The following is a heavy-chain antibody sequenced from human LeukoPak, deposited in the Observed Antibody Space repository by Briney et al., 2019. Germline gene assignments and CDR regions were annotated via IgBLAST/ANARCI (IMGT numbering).Heavy chain of an antibody. CDR3: ARDLGYCTNGVCHTRFDY. CDR1: GHTFTSYY. D-gene: IGHD2-8*01. CDR2: INPSGGST. V-gene: IGHV1-46*01. Sequence: ASVKVSCKASGHTFTSYYMHWVRQAPGQGLEWMGIINPSGGSTSYAQKFQGRVTMTRDTSTSTVYMELSSLRSEDTAVYYCARDLGYCTNGVCHTRFDYWGQGTLVAVSS. J-gene: IGHJ4*02.